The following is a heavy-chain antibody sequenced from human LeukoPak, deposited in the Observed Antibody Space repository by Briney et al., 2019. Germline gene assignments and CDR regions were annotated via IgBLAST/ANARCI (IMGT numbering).Heavy chain of an antibody. CDR2: ISAYNGNT. V-gene: IGHV1-18*01. J-gene: IGHJ5*02. D-gene: IGHD3-10*01. Sequence: ASVKVSCKASGYTFTSYDISRVRQAPGQGLEWMGCISAYNGNTNYAQKLQGRVTMTTDTSTSTAYMELSSLRSEDTAVYYCSSDYQYYGSGSYLRDVVIDPWGQGTLVTVSS. CDR3: SSDYQYYGSGSYLRDVVIDP. CDR1: GYTFTSYD.